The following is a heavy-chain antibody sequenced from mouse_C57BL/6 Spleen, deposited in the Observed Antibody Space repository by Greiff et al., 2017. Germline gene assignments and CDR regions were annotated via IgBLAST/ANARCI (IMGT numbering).Heavy chain of an antibody. J-gene: IGHJ3*01. CDR2: IDPSDSYT. V-gene: IGHV1-50*01. CDR3: AGGSNSLPPD. Sequence: QVQLQQPGAELVKPGASVKLSCKASGYTFTSYWMQGVKQRPGQGLEWIGEIDPSDSYTNYNQKIKGKATLTVDTSSSTGYMQLSSLTSEDSAVYYCAGGSNSLPPDWGQGTLVTVSA. D-gene: IGHD2-5*01. CDR1: GYTFTSYW.